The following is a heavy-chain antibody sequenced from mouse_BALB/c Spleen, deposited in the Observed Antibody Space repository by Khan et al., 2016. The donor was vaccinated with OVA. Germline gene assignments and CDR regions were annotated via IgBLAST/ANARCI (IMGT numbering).Heavy chain of an antibody. J-gene: IGHJ4*01. D-gene: IGHD2-1*01. CDR2: IWGDGST. V-gene: IGHV2-6-7*01. CDR1: GFSFNGYG. CDR3: ARGYDGNTREAMDY. Sequence: QVQLKESGPGLVAPSQTLSITCTASGFSFNGYGVNWVRQTPGKGLEWLGMIWGDGSTDYYSVLESGLSISKDKSKSQVFLKINSLQTDAAAMYCGARGYDGNTREAMDYWGQGTSVTVSS.